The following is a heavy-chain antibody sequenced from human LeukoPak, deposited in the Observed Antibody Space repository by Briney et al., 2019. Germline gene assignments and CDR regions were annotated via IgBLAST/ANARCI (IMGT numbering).Heavy chain of an antibody. CDR3: AGLVGRYSSGLYYYYFDY. D-gene: IGHD3-22*01. J-gene: IGHJ4*02. V-gene: IGHV3-23*01. CDR2: ITTSDGNT. CDR1: GFTFSSYT. Sequence: PGGSLRLSCAASGFTFSSYTMSWVRQAPGKGLEWVSTITTSDGNTYYADSVKGRFTVSRDNSKNTLYLQMNSLRAEDTAVYYCAGLVGRYSSGLYYYYFDYWGQGTLVTVSS.